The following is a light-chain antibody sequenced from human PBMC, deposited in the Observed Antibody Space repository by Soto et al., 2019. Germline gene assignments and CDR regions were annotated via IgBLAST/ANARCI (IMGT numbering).Light chain of an antibody. Sequence: EIVLTQSPGTLSLSPGERATLSCRASQGVSGSYLAWYQQKPGQAPRLLIYGASSRATGIPDRFSGTGSGTDFTLTISRLEPEDFAVYYCQQYGSSRRTFGQGTKVDIK. V-gene: IGKV3-20*01. J-gene: IGKJ1*01. CDR3: QQYGSSRRT. CDR1: QGVSGSY. CDR2: GAS.